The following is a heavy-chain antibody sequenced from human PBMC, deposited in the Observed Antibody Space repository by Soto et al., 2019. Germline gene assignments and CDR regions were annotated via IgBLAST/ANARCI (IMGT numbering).Heavy chain of an antibody. J-gene: IGHJ4*02. D-gene: IGHD5-18*01. Sequence: LSLTCTVSGGSISSGGYYWSWIRQHPGKGLEWIGYIYYSGSTYYNPSLKSRVTISVDTSKNQFSLKLSSVTAADTAVYYCARVRVRRRGYSYGYPDYWGQGTLVTVSS. V-gene: IGHV4-31*03. CDR1: GGSISSGGYY. CDR2: IYYSGST. CDR3: ARVRVRRRGYSYGYPDY.